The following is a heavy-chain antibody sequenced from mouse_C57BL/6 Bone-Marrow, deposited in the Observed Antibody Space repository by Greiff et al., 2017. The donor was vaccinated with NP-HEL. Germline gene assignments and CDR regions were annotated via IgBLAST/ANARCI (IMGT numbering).Heavy chain of an antibody. CDR2: FHPYNDDT. CDR1: GYTFTTYP. Sequence: LVESGAELVKPGASVKMSCKASGYTFTTYPIEWMKQNHGKSLEWIGNFHPYNDDTKYNEKFKGKATLTVEKSSSTVYLELSRLTSDDSAVYYCAVYYYGSSPSYAMDYWGQGTSVTDSS. CDR3: AVYYYGSSPSYAMDY. J-gene: IGHJ4*01. V-gene: IGHV1-47*01. D-gene: IGHD1-1*01.